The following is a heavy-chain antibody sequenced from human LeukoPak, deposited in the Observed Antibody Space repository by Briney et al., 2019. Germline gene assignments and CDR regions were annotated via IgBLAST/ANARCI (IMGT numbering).Heavy chain of an antibody. Sequence: QTGGSLRLSCAASGFTFSSYAMHWVRQAPGKGLEWVAVISYDGSNKYYADSVKGRFTISRDNSKNTLYLQMNSLRAEDTAVYYCARDANGGPTDYWGQGTLVTVSS. J-gene: IGHJ4*02. CDR3: ARDANGGPTDY. D-gene: IGHD2-8*01. CDR2: ISYDGSNK. V-gene: IGHV3-30-3*01. CDR1: GFTFSSYA.